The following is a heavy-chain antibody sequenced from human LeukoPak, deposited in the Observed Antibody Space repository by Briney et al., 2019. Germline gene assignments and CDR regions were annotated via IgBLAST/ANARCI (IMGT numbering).Heavy chain of an antibody. Sequence: ASVKVSCKASGYTFTSYGISWVRQAPGQGLEWMGWISAYNGNTNYAQKLQGRVTMTTDTSTSTAYMELRSLRSDDTAVYYCSKDGPRLTVGGVIGDYYYYMDVWGKGTTVTISS. CDR2: ISAYNGNT. CDR3: SKDGPRLTVGGVIGDYYYYMDV. D-gene: IGHD3-16*02. V-gene: IGHV1-18*01. CDR1: GYTFTSYG. J-gene: IGHJ6*03.